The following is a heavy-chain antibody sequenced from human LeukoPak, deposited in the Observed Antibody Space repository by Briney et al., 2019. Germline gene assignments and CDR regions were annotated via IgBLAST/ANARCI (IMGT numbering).Heavy chain of an antibody. V-gene: IGHV3-30-3*01. J-gene: IGHJ6*02. Sequence: GGSLRLSCAASGFTFSSYAMHWVRQAPGKGLEWVAVISYDGSNKYYADSVKGRFTISRDNSKNTLYLQMNSLRAEDTAVYYCARDAETYYYDSSGYYYYYGMDVWGQGTTVTVSS. D-gene: IGHD3-22*01. CDR1: GFTFSSYA. CDR2: ISYDGSNK. CDR3: ARDAETYYYDSSGYYYYYGMDV.